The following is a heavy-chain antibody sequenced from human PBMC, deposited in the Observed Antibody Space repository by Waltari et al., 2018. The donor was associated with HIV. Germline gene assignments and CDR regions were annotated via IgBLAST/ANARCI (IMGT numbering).Heavy chain of an antibody. CDR2: MNPNSGNA. CDR3: VTGGRLGAEGVSHDY. CDR1: EYTLGTVD. J-gene: IGHJ4*02. Sequence: VPLVQSGAEVKKPGASIKISCQGSEYTLGTVDINGVRQATGQGLEGMGWMNPNSGNAGYSPQFQGRVTMTRDTSIKTAYMELSGLRSEDTAVYYCVTGGRLGAEGVSHDYWGQGTLVTVSS. V-gene: IGHV1-8*01. D-gene: IGHD3-9*01.